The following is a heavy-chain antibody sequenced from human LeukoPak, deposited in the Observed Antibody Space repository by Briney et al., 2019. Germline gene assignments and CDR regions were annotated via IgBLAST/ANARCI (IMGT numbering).Heavy chain of an antibody. CDR2: IYYSGST. D-gene: IGHD4-23*01. J-gene: IGHJ6*02. Sequence: SETLSLTCTVSGGSISSSNYYWGWIRQPPGKGLEWIGSIYYSGSTFYNPSLKSRVTISVDTSKNQFSLKLSSVTAADTAVYYCASPWDYGGYGMDVWCQGTTVTVSS. V-gene: IGHV4-39*01. CDR3: ASPWDYGGYGMDV. CDR1: GGSISSSNYY.